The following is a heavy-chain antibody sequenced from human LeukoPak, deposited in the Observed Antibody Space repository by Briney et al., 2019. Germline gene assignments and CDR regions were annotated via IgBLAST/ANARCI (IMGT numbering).Heavy chain of an antibody. CDR3: ASAMGELLLGY. CDR1: GYTFTGYY. J-gene: IGHJ4*02. V-gene: IGHV1-2*02. CDR2: INPNNGGT. Sequence: ASVKVSCKASGYTFTGYYMQWVRQAPGHGLEWMGWINPNNGGTNYAQKFQGRVTVTRDTSISTVYMELSRLRSEDTAVYYCASAMGELLLGYWGQGTLVTVSS. D-gene: IGHD1-26*01.